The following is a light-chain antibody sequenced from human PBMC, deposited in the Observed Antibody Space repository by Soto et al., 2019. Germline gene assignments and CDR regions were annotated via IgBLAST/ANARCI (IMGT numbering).Light chain of an antibody. CDR3: QQYNNWFSIT. CDR2: GAS. J-gene: IGKJ5*01. Sequence: EIVMTQSPATLSVSPGERATLSCRASQSGSGNLAWYQQKPGQAPRLLIFGASTRANGIPARFSGSGSGAEFTLTISSLQSEDFAVYYCQQYNNWFSITFGQGTRREIK. V-gene: IGKV3-15*01. CDR1: QSGSGN.